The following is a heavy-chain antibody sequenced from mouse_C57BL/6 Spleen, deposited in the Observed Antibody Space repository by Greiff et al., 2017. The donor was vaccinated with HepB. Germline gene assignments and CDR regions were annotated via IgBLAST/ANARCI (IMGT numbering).Heavy chain of an antibody. CDR2: IRNKANGYTT. Sequence: EVNVVESGGGLVQPGGSLSLSCAASGFTFTDYYMSWVRQPPGKALEWLGFIRNKANGYTTEYSASVKGRFTISRDNSQSILYLQMNALRAEDSATYYCARSTEAMDYWGQGTSVTVSS. V-gene: IGHV7-3*01. CDR1: GFTFTDYY. CDR3: ARSTEAMDY. J-gene: IGHJ4*01.